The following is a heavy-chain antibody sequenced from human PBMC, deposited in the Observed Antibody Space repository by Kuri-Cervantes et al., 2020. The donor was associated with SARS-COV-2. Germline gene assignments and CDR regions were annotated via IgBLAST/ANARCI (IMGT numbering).Heavy chain of an antibody. D-gene: IGHD2-8*01. J-gene: IGHJ4*02. Sequence: SETLSLTCTVSGGSISSSSYSWSWIRQPPGKGLEWIGYIYHSGSTYYNPSLKSRVTISVDRSKNQFSLKLSSVTAADTAVYYCARVISGYCTNGVCPYYFVYWGQGTLVTVSS. CDR3: ARVISGYCTNGVCPYYFVY. CDR1: GGSISSSSYS. CDR2: IYHSGST. V-gene: IGHV4-30-2*01.